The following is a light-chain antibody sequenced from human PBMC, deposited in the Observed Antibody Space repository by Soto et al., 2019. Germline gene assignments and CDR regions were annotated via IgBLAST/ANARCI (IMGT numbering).Light chain of an antibody. V-gene: IGKV3D-15*01. CDR1: QSVSSN. Sequence: EIVMTQSPATLSVTPGERATLFCRASQSVSSNLAWYQQSPGQAPRLLIFGAYTRATGIPARFSGSGSGTEFTLTISSLQSEDFAVYYCQQYNNWPWTFGQGTKVDI. CDR2: GAY. J-gene: IGKJ1*01. CDR3: QQYNNWPWT.